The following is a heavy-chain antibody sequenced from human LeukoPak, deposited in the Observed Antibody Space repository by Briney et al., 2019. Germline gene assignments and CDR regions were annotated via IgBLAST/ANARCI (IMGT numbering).Heavy chain of an antibody. CDR3: ARETPFTTGYSSDQPTGSP. CDR1: GFTFSSYS. D-gene: IGHD6-19*01. Sequence: PGGSLRLSCAASGFTFSSYSMNWVRQAPGKGLEWVSSISSSSSYIYYADSVKGRFTISRDNAKNSLYLQMNSLRAEDTAVYYCARETPFTTGYSSDQPTGSPWGQGTLVTVSS. V-gene: IGHV3-21*01. J-gene: IGHJ5*02. CDR2: ISSSSSYI.